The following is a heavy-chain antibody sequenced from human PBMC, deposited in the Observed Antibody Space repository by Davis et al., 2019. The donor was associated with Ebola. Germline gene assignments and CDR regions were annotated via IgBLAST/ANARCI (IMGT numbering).Heavy chain of an antibody. Sequence: GESLKTSCAAPGFIFSSYAMSWARQAPGKGLEWVSSISVRSITYHADSVKGRFTISRDNSKNTLYLQMNSLRAEDTAVYYCAKVHPPSTVTTGWFDPWGQGTLVTVSS. V-gene: IGHV3-23*01. CDR1: GFIFSSYA. D-gene: IGHD4-17*01. J-gene: IGHJ5*02. CDR3: AKVHPPSTVTTGWFDP. CDR2: ISVRSIT.